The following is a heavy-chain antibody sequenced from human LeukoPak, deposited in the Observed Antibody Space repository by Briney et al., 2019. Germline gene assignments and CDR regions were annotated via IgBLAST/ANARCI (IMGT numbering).Heavy chain of an antibody. CDR1: GFTFSSYG. Sequence: PGGSLRLSCAASGFTFSSYGMHWVRQAPGKGLEWVAVIWYDGSNKYYADSVKGRFTISRDNSKNTLYLQMNSLRAEDTAVYYCARAYTYYYDSIAYYYGMDVWGQGTTVTVSS. CDR3: ARAYTYYYDSIAYYYGMDV. V-gene: IGHV3-33*01. D-gene: IGHD3-22*01. CDR2: IWYDGSNK. J-gene: IGHJ6*02.